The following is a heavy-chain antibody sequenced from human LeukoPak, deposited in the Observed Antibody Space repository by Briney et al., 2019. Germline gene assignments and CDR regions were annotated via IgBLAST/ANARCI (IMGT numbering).Heavy chain of an antibody. J-gene: IGHJ5*02. CDR2: INHSGST. CDR3: ARVVVAATDWFDP. CDR1: GGSFSGYY. D-gene: IGHD2-15*01. Sequence: SETLALTCAVYGGSFSGYYWSWIRQPPGKGLEWIGEINHSGSTNYNPSLKSRVTISLDTSKNQFSLKLSSVTAADTAVYYCARVVVAATDWFDPWGLGTLVTLSS. V-gene: IGHV4-34*01.